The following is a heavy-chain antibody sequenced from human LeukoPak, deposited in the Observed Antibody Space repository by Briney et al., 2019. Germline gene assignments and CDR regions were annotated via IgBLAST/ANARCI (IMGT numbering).Heavy chain of an antibody. CDR3: ARIRYPGVDY. CDR1: GGSISSISSNNYH. Sequence: KPSETLSLTCIVSGGSISSISSNNYHWGWIRQPPGKGLEWIGYIYYSGSTYYNPSLKSRVTISVDTSKNQFSLKLSSVTAADTAVYYCARIRYPGVDYWGQGTLVTVSS. CDR2: IYYSGST. D-gene: IGHD2-2*01. J-gene: IGHJ4*02. V-gene: IGHV4-31*03.